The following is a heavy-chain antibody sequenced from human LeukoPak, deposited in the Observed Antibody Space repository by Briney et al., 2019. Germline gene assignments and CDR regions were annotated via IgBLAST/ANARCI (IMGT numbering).Heavy chain of an antibody. V-gene: IGHV3-73*01. CDR1: GFTFSGSA. Sequence: GGSLKLSCAASGFTFSGSAMHWVRQASGKGLEWVGRIRSKANSYATAYAASVKGRFTISRDDSKNTAYLQMNSLRAEDTAVYYCARYIVGATSYYFDYWGQGTLVTVSS. J-gene: IGHJ4*02. CDR3: ARYIVGATSYYFDY. CDR2: IRSKANSYAT. D-gene: IGHD1-26*01.